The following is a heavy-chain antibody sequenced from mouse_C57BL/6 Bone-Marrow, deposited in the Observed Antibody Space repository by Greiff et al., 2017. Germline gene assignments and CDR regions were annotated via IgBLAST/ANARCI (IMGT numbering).Heavy chain of an antibody. D-gene: IGHD1-1*01. CDR3: ARNHYYYYGSSQYYFDY. V-gene: IGHV1-26*01. CDR2: INPNNGGT. Sequence: EVKLQQSGPELVKPGASVKISCKASGYTFTDYYMNWVKQSHGKSLEWIGDINPNNGGTSYNQKFKGKATLTVDKSSSTAYMELNRLTSEDSAVYYCARNHYYYYGSSQYYFDYWGQGTTLTVSS. J-gene: IGHJ2*01. CDR1: GYTFTDYY.